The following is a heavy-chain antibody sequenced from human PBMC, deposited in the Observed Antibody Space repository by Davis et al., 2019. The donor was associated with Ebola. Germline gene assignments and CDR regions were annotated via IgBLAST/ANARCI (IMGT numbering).Heavy chain of an antibody. J-gene: IGHJ4*02. CDR3: ARQVREYGGTYEFDY. V-gene: IGHV4-39*01. D-gene: IGHD4-23*01. Sequence: PSETLSLTCTVSGGSISSSSYYWGWIRQPPGKGLEWIGSIYYSGSTYYNPSLKSRVTISVDTSKNQFSLKLSSVTAADTAVYYCARQVREYGGTYEFDYWGQGTLVTVSS. CDR2: IYYSGST. CDR1: GGSISSSSYY.